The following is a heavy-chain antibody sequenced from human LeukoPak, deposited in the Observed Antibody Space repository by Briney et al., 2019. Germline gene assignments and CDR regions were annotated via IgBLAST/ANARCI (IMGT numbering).Heavy chain of an antibody. Sequence: GGSLRLSCAASGFTFSSYAMSRVRQAPGKGLEWVSAISGSGGSTYYADSVKGRFTISRDNSKNTLYLQMNSLRAEDTAVYYCAKVGSGSYSSVAHAFDIWGQGTMVTVSS. CDR2: ISGSGGST. CDR3: AKVGSGSYSSVAHAFDI. D-gene: IGHD1-26*01. V-gene: IGHV3-23*01. J-gene: IGHJ3*02. CDR1: GFTFSSYA.